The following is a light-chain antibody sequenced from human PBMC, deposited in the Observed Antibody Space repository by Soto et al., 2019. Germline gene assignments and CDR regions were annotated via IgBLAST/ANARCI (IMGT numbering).Light chain of an antibody. V-gene: IGKV3-20*01. CDR3: QQYVSSPRT. CDR2: GAS. Sequence: EIVLTQSPGTLSLSPGERATLSCRASQSVSNSYLAWYQQKPGQAPRLLIYGASSRATGIPDRFSGSGSGTDFPLTISRLDPEHFAVYYCQQYVSSPRTFGQGTKLEIK. CDR1: QSVSNSY. J-gene: IGKJ2*01.